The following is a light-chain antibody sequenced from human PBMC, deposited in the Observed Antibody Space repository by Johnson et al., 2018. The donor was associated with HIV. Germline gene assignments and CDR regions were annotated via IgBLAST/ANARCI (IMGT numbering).Light chain of an antibody. J-gene: IGLJ1*01. Sequence: QSMLTQPPSVSAAPGQKVTISCSGSSSNIGNNYVSWYQQLPGTAPKLLIYENNKRPSGIPDRFSGSKSGTSATLGITGLQTGDEADYYCGTLDSSLSAGLYFFGTGTKVTFL. CDR1: SSNIGNNY. CDR3: GTLDSSLSAGLYF. V-gene: IGLV1-51*02. CDR2: ENN.